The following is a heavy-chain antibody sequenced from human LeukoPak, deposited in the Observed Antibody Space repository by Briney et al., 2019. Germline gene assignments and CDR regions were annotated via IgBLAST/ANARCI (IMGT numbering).Heavy chain of an antibody. CDR1: GGTFSSYA. CDR2: IIPILGIA. Sequence: SVKVSCKACGGTFSSYAISVVRQAPGQGLEWMGRIIPILGIANYAQKFQGRVTITADKSTSTAYMELSSLRSEDTAVYYCAAGDTAMVTLAFDIWGQGTMVTVSS. V-gene: IGHV1-69*04. J-gene: IGHJ3*02. D-gene: IGHD5-18*01. CDR3: AAGDTAMVTLAFDI.